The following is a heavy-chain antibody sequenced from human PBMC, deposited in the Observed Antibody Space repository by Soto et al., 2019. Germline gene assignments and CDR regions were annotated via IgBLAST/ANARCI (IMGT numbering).Heavy chain of an antibody. J-gene: IGHJ6*02. V-gene: IGHV3-21*01. D-gene: IGHD6-19*01. CDR1: GFTFSSYS. CDR3: ARRVGQWLVTDGMDV. Sequence: ESGGGLVKPGGSLRLSCAASGFTFSSYSMNWVRQAPGKGLEWVSSISSSSSYIYYADSVKGRFTISRDNAKNSLYLQMNSLRAEDTAVYYCARRVGQWLVTDGMDVWGQGTTVTVSS. CDR2: ISSSSSYI.